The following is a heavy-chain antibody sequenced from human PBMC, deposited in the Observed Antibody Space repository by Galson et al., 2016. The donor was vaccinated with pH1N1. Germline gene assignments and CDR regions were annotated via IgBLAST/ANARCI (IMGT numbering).Heavy chain of an antibody. J-gene: IGHJ3*02. CDR3: ARVGATMTATGAFDM. CDR1: GGSISNDYCY. CDR2: IYYSGTT. Sequence: TLSLTCTVSGGSISNDYCYWSWIRQPPGKGVEWIGYIYYSGTTYYNPSLKSRVTISINTSKNQFSLKVTSVTAADTAVYYCARVGATMTATGAFDMWGQGTMVTVYS. V-gene: IGHV4-30-4*08. D-gene: IGHD5-24*01.